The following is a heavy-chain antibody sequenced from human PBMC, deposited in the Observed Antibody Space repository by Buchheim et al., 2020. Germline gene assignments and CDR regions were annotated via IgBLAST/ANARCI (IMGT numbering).Heavy chain of an antibody. V-gene: IGHV3-23*01. Sequence: EVQLLESGGDLVQPGGSLRLSCAASGFTFSNYAMSWVRQAPGKGLEGVSVISGRGGDTFYADSVKGRFTISRAYSKNTLYLQMNGLRAEDTAVYYCAKLPQPYASGASQDYWGQGTL. CDR2: ISGRGGDT. D-gene: IGHD3-10*01. CDR1: GFTFSNYA. J-gene: IGHJ4*02. CDR3: AKLPQPYASGASQDY.